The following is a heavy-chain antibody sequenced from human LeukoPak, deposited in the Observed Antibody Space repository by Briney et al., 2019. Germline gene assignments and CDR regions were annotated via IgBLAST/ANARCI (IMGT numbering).Heavy chain of an antibody. CDR2: ISSSGSTI. D-gene: IGHD1-1*01. CDR1: GFTFSDYY. V-gene: IGHV3-11*04. J-gene: IGHJ5*02. Sequence: GSLRLSCAASGFTFSDYYMSWIRQAPGKGLEWVSYISSSGSTIYYADSVKGRFTISRDNAKNSLYLQMNSLRAEDTAVYYCAGRVQLERRRWFDPWGQGTLVTVSS. CDR3: AGRVQLERRRWFDP.